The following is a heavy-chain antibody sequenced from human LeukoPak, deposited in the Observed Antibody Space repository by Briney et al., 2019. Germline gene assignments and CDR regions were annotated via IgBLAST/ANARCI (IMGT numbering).Heavy chain of an antibody. CDR2: IKQDGSEK. J-gene: IGHJ4*02. D-gene: IGHD1-26*01. V-gene: IGHV3-7*01. CDR1: GFTFSSYW. Sequence: GGSLRLSCAASGFTFSSYWMSWVRQAPGKGLEWVANIKQDGSEKYYVDSVKGRFTISRDNAKNSLYLQMNSLRAEDTAVYYCARVSERRWDQPDFSLDYWGQGTLVTVSS. CDR3: ARVSERRWDQPDFSLDY.